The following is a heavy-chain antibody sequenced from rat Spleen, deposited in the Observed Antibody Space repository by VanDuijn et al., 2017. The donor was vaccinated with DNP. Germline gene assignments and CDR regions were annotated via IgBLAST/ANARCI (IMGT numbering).Heavy chain of an antibody. V-gene: IGHV3-1*01. J-gene: IGHJ4*01. D-gene: IGHD1-2*01. CDR2: ISYSGST. Sequence: EVQLQESGPGLVKPSQSLSLTCSVTGYSVTRNYWGWIRKFPGNKMEWIGHISYSGSTSSNPSLKSRISITRDTSKNQFFLQLNSVTNEDTATYYCARWNSYFYAMDAWGQGTSVTVSS. CDR3: ARWNSYFYAMDA. CDR1: GYSVTRNY.